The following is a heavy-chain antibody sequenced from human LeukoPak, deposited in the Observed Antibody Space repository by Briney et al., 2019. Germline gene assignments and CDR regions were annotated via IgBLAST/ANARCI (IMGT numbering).Heavy chain of an antibody. CDR3: VVDFQYNCP. V-gene: IGHV3-74*01. D-gene: IGHD5-24*01. J-gene: IGHJ5*02. CDR1: GLTFNNYW. Sequence: PGGSLRLSCAASGLTFNNYWMHWVRQAPGKGLVWVSGISTDGRIIVYADSVKGRFTISRDNAKNTLYLQLNSLRTEDTAVYYCVVDFQYNCPWGQGTLVTVSS. CDR2: ISTDGRII.